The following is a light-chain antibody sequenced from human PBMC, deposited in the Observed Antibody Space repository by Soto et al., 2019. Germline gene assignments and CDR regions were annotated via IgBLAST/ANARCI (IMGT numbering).Light chain of an antibody. V-gene: IGLV2-14*01. CDR1: SSDVGGYNY. CDR2: DVS. Sequence: ALTQPASVSGSPGQSITISCTGTSSDVGGYNYVSWYQQHPGKAPKLMIYDVSNRPSGVSNRFSGSKSGNTASLAISGLQAEDEADYYCSSYTSSSTYVFGTGTKVTVL. CDR3: SSYTSSSTYV. J-gene: IGLJ1*01.